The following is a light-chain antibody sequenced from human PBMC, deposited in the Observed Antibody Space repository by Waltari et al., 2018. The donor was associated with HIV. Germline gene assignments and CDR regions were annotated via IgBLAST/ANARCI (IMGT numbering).Light chain of an antibody. V-gene: IGLV2-8*01. CDR3: NSYAGSNNVV. CDR2: EVS. CDR1: SRDVGGFNY. J-gene: IGLJ2*01. Sequence: QSALTHPPSASGSPGQSLPIHCTGNSRDVGGFNYLSWYQQHPGKAPKLMIYEVSKRPSGVPDRFSGSKSGNPASLTVSGLQAEDEADYYCNSYAGSNNVVFGGGTKVTVL.